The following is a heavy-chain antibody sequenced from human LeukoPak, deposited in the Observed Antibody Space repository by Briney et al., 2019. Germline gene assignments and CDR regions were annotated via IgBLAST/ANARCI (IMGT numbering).Heavy chain of an antibody. D-gene: IGHD3-10*01. Sequence: ASVKVSCKASGYTFTSYDINWVRQATGQGLEWMGWMNPNSGNTGYAQKFQGRVTMTRNTSISTAYIELSSLRSEDTAVYYCARVITMVQGVPLYYFDYWGQGTLVTVSS. CDR1: GYTFTSYD. CDR2: MNPNSGNT. J-gene: IGHJ4*02. CDR3: ARVITMVQGVPLYYFDY. V-gene: IGHV1-8*01.